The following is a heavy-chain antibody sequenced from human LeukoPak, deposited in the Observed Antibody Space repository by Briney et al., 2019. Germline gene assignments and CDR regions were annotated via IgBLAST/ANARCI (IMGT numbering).Heavy chain of an antibody. Sequence: SETLSLTCTVSGGPVSSGSYYWSWIRQPPGKGLEWIGYIYYSGSTNYNPSLQSRVTVSVDTSKNQFSLKLSSVTAADTAVYYCARDRIVGVTHWFDPWGQGTLVTVSS. CDR1: GGPVSSGSYY. CDR2: IYYSGST. J-gene: IGHJ5*02. D-gene: IGHD1-26*01. V-gene: IGHV4-61*01. CDR3: ARDRIVGVTHWFDP.